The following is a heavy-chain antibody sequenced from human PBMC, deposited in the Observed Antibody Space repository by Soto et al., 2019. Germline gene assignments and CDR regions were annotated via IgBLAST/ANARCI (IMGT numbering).Heavy chain of an antibody. V-gene: IGHV4-4*02. CDR2: ISHSGTK. CDR3: AKDHTGAGAFDI. J-gene: IGHJ3*02. Sequence: SETLSLTCAVSGGSITHDNWWNWARQAPWKGLEWIGEISHSGTKNYNPSLKSRVTISVDMSKNQLSLKLTSVTAADTAVYYCAKDHTGAGAFDIWGQGTMVT. D-gene: IGHD7-27*01. CDR1: GGSITHDNW.